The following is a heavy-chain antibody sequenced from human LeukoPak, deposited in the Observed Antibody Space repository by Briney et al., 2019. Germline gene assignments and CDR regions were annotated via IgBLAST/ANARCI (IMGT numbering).Heavy chain of an antibody. CDR1: GFTFRSYA. CDR2: ISSNGGST. D-gene: IGHD2-8*01. V-gene: IGHV3-64*01. CDR3: ARQYCTNGVCYMSTDY. Sequence: PGGSLRLSCAASGFTFRSYAMHWVRQAPGKGLEYVSAISSNGGSTYYANSVKGRFTISRDNSKNTLYLQVGSLRAEDMAVYYCARQYCTNGVCYMSTDYWGQGTLVTVSS. J-gene: IGHJ4*02.